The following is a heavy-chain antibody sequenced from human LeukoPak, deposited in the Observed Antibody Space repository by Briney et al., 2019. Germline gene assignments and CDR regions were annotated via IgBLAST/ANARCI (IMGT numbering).Heavy chain of an antibody. CDR2: INTDGSST. CDR1: GFTFSDAY. J-gene: IGHJ4*02. V-gene: IGHV3-74*01. CDR3: ASGHYCSGGGCRDY. D-gene: IGHD2-15*01. Sequence: GGSLRLSCAASGFTFSDAYMHWVRQGPGKGLVWVSRINTDGSSTSYADSVKGRFTISRDNAKNTLYLQMNSLRAEDTAVYYCASGHYCSGGGCRDYWGQGTLVTVSS.